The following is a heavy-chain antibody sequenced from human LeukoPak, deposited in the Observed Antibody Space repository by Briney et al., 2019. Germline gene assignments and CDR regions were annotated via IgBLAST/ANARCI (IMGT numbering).Heavy chain of an antibody. V-gene: IGHV3-7*04. D-gene: IGHD2-2*02. CDR3: ARWGYTNNYYYFDY. Sequence: PGGSPRLSCTASGFTCSTYWMGWVRQAPGKGLEWVANIKQDGGEKYYLGSVKGRFTISRDNAESSLYLHMNSLRAEDTAVYYCARWGYTNNYYYFDYWGQGTLVTVSS. J-gene: IGHJ4*02. CDR2: IKQDGGEK. CDR1: GFTCSTYW.